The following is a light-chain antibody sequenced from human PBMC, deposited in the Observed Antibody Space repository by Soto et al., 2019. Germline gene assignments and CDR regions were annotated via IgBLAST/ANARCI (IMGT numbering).Light chain of an antibody. V-gene: IGKV1-8*01. CDR1: QGISSY. Sequence: AIRMTQSPSSFSASTGDRVTITCRASQGISSYLAWYQQKPGKAPKLLIYAASTLQSGVPSRFSGSGSGTDFTLTISRLQSEDFATYYCQQYYSYPQTFGQGTRWIS. J-gene: IGKJ1*01. CDR2: AAS. CDR3: QQYYSYPQT.